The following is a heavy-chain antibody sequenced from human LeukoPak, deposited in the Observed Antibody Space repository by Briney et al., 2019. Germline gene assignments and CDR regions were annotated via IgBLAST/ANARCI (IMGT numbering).Heavy chain of an antibody. CDR3: AKVEVYGDYAPSFDY. D-gene: IGHD4-17*01. Sequence: GGSLRLSCAAPGFTFSSYAMSWVRQAPGKGLEWVSAISGSGGSTYYADSVKGRFTISRDNSKNTLYLQMNSLRAEDTAVYYCAKVEVYGDYAPSFDYWGQGTLVTVSS. CDR2: ISGSGGST. V-gene: IGHV3-23*01. CDR1: GFTFSSYA. J-gene: IGHJ4*02.